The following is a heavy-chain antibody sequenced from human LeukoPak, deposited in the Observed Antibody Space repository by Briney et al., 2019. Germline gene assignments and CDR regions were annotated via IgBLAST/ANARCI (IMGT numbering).Heavy chain of an antibody. V-gene: IGHV3-53*01. D-gene: IGHD3-22*01. CDR2: IYSAGST. J-gene: IGHJ6*03. Sequence: PGGSLRLSCAASGFTVSSNYMTWVRQAPGKGLEWVSVIYSAGSTYNADSVKGRFTISRDNSKNTLYLQMNSLRAEDTAVYYCARDLYDSSGYYPGYMDVWGKGTTVTVSS. CDR1: GFTVSSNY. CDR3: ARDLYDSSGYYPGYMDV.